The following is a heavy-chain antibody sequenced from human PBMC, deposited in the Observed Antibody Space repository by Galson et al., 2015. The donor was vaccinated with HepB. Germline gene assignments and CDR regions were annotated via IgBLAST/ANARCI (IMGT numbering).Heavy chain of an antibody. Sequence: SVKVSCKASGNTFTSYYMHWVRQAPGQGLEWMGIINPSGGSTSYAQKFQGRVTMTRDTSTSTVYMELSSLRSEDTAVYYCARDEGGWELRDYWGQGTLVTVSS. CDR3: ARDEGGWELRDY. J-gene: IGHJ4*02. V-gene: IGHV1-46*01. D-gene: IGHD1-26*01. CDR1: GNTFTSYY. CDR2: INPSGGST.